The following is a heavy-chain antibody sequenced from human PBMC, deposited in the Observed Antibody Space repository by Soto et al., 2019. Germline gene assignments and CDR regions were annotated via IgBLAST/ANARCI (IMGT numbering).Heavy chain of an antibody. V-gene: IGHV3-30*18. Sequence: GGSLRLSCAASGFTFSSYGMHWVRQAPGKGLEWVAVISYDGSNKYYADSVKGRFTISRDNSKNTLYLQMNSLRAEDTAVYYCAKGYGSPYSSSWFYFDYWGQGTLVTVSS. CDR3: AKGYGSPYSSSWFYFDY. CDR2: ISYDGSNK. CDR1: GFTFSSYG. D-gene: IGHD6-13*01. J-gene: IGHJ4*02.